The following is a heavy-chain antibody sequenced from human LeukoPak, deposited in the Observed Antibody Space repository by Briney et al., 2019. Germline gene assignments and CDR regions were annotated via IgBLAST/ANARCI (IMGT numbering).Heavy chain of an antibody. D-gene: IGHD3-9*01. CDR2: LDGSGASI. CDR3: AKDSPILTV. CDR1: GFSFGTHG. J-gene: IGHJ3*01. V-gene: IGHV3-23*01. Sequence: PGGSLRLSCAASGFSFGTHGMSWVRQGPGKGLEWVSALDGSGASIYYADSVKGRFTISRDNSKNTLFLQMNSLRAEDTAVYYCAKDSPILTVWGQGTMVTVPS.